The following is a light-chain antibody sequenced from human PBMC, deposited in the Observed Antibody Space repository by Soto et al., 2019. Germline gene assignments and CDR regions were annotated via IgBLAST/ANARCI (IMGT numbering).Light chain of an antibody. CDR1: QSLSSR. Sequence: IQMTQSPSSLSASVGDRVTITCRASQSLSSRLTWYQQKPGEAPKLLIYETSSLHSGVPSRFSGSGSETDFTLTINSLQPDDFATYYCQQYNSYPWTFGQGTKVEIK. J-gene: IGKJ1*01. V-gene: IGKV1-5*01. CDR2: ETS. CDR3: QQYNSYPWT.